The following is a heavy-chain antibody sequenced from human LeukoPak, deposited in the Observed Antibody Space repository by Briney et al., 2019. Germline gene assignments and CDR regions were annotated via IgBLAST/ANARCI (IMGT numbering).Heavy chain of an antibody. CDR3: AKGVGDGYNYGAFDI. CDR2: ISGSGIST. D-gene: IGHD5-24*01. Sequence: GGSLRLSCAASGLTFSTYAMSWLRQAPGRGREWVSAISGSGISTFYADSVKGRFTISRDNSKNTLYLQMNSLRAEDTAVYYCAKGVGDGYNYGAFDIWGQGTMVTVSS. J-gene: IGHJ3*02. CDR1: GLTFSTYA. V-gene: IGHV3-23*01.